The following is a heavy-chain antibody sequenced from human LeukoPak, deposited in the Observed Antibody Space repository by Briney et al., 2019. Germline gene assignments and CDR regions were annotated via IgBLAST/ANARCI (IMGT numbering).Heavy chain of an antibody. V-gene: IGHV1-69*13. CDR3: ASLRYSSSYYYYYGMDV. CDR1: GGTFSSYA. Sequence: SVKVSCKASGGTFSSYAISWVRQAPGQGLEWMGGIIPIFGTANYAQKFQGRVTITADESTNTAYMELSSLRSEDTAVYYCASLRYSSSYYYYYGMDVWGQGTTVTVSS. D-gene: IGHD6-13*01. J-gene: IGHJ6*02. CDR2: IIPIFGTA.